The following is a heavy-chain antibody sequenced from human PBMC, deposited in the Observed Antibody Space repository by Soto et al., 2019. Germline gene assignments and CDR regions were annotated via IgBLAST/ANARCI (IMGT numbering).Heavy chain of an antibody. D-gene: IGHD5-12*01. CDR3: AKRYSGYDDAFDI. J-gene: IGHJ3*02. CDR2: IYYSGST. V-gene: IGHV4-39*07. CDR1: GGSISSSSYY. Sequence: SETLSLTCTVSGGSISSSSYYWGWIRQPPGKGLEWIGSIYYSGSTYYNPSLKSRVTISVDTSKNQFSLKLSSVTAADTAVYYCAKRYSGYDDAFDIWGQGTTVTVSS.